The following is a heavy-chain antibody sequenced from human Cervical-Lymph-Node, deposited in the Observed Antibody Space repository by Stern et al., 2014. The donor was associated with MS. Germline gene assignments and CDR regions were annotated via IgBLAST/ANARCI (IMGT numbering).Heavy chain of an antibody. Sequence: DQLVESGAEVKKPGASVTISCKASGYTFTSYAIHWVRQAPGQRLEWMGWITPGNGNTRYSQKFQDRVTITRDTSASTAYVELSGLRSEDTAVYYCARSIAGYGDFYHGAFDIWGQGTVVTVSS. D-gene: IGHD4-17*01. CDR1: GYTFTSYA. CDR2: ITPGNGNT. V-gene: IGHV1-3*01. CDR3: ARSIAGYGDFYHGAFDI. J-gene: IGHJ3*02.